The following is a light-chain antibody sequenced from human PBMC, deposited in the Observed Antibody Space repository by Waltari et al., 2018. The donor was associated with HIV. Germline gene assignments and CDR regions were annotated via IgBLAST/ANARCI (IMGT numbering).Light chain of an antibody. CDR1: QSISSW. V-gene: IGKV1-5*03. J-gene: IGKJ2*01. Sequence: DIQMTQSPSTLSASVGDKVTITCRASQSISSWLAWYQQKPGKAPKLLIYKASSLESGVPSRFSGSGSGTEFTLTISSLQPDDFATYYCQQYNSYPYTFGQGTKLEIK. CDR2: KAS. CDR3: QQYNSYPYT.